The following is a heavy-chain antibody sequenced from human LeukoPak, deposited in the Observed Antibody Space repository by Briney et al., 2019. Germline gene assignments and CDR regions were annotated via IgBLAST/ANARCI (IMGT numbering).Heavy chain of an antibody. D-gene: IGHD3-22*01. V-gene: IGHV4-34*01. CDR3: ARGRAPVYYYDSSGYYQNDAFDI. CDR2: INHSGST. CDR1: GGSFSGYY. Sequence: SSETLSLTCAVYGGSFSGYYWSWIRQPPGKGLERIGEINHSGSTNYNPSLKSRVTISVDTSKNQFSLKLSSVTAADTAVYYCARGRAPVYYYDSSGYYQNDAFDIWGQGTMVTVSS. J-gene: IGHJ3*02.